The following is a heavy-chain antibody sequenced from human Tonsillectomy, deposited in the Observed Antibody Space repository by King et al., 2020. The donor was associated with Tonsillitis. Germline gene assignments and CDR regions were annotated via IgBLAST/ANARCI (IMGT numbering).Heavy chain of an antibody. CDR2: INPSGGRT. V-gene: IGHV1-46*02. D-gene: IGHD7-27*01. CDR1: GYNLNSHY. J-gene: IGHJ4*02. Sequence: QLVQSGAEVKKPGASVKVSCKASGYNLNSHYMNWVRKAPGQGLEWMGIINPSGGRTNYEQKVRGRVTMTRDTSTSTVYMELSILRSDDTAMDYCARGWLIGDYDYWGQGTLVTVSS. CDR3: ARGWLIGDYDY.